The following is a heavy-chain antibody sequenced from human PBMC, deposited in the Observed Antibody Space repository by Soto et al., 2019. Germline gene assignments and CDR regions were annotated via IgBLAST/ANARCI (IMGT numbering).Heavy chain of an antibody. D-gene: IGHD2-15*01. V-gene: IGHV1-69*12. Sequence: QVQLVQSGAEVKKPGSSVKVSCKASGGTFSSYAISWVRQAPGQGLEWMGGIIPIFGTANYAQKFQGRVTXTAXEXPSTAYMELSSLRSEDTAVYYCARDRLLGRGDAFDIWGQGTMVTVSS. CDR2: IIPIFGTA. CDR1: GGTFSSYA. CDR3: ARDRLLGRGDAFDI. J-gene: IGHJ3*02.